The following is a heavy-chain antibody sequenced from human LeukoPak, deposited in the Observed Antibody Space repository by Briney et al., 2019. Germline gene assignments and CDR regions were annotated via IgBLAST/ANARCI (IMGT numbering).Heavy chain of an antibody. J-gene: IGHJ4*02. CDR3: ARDHSGYNFATPGGDY. D-gene: IGHD5-12*01. CDR1: GFTFSSYG. Sequence: GGSLRLSCAASGFTFSSYGMNWVRQAPGKGLEWVSFIRCSGSNIFYADSVKGRFTISRDNVKNTLYLQMNSLRTEDTAVYYCARDHSGYNFATPGGDYWGQGTLVTVSS. V-gene: IGHV3-48*03. CDR2: IRCSGSNI.